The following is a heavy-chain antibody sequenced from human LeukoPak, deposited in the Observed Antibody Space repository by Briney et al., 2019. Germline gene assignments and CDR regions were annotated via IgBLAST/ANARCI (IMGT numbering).Heavy chain of an antibody. J-gene: IGHJ4*02. Sequence: GGSLRLSCAASGFTFDDYGMSWVRQAPGKGLEWVSGINWNGGSTGYADSVKGRFTISRDNAKNSLYLQMNSLRAEDTAVYYCAKGHDYSNYYDYWGQGTLVTVSS. D-gene: IGHD4-11*01. V-gene: IGHV3-20*04. CDR1: GFTFDDYG. CDR2: INWNGGST. CDR3: AKGHDYSNYYDY.